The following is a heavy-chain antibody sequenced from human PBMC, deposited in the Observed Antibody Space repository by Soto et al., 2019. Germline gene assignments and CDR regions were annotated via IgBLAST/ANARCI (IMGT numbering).Heavy chain of an antibody. V-gene: IGHV1-69*13. CDR3: GRQEDKVYYYYAMDV. CDR2: IITIFGTA. J-gene: IGHJ6*02. CDR1: GGTFSSYA. D-gene: IGHD5-12*01. Sequence: GASVKVSCKASGGTFSSYAISWVRQAPGQGLEWMGGIITIFGTANYAQKLQVRFTITADVSSRTAFVDLSSLSFEDTFVFYFGRQEDKVYYYYAMDVWGQGTTVTVSS.